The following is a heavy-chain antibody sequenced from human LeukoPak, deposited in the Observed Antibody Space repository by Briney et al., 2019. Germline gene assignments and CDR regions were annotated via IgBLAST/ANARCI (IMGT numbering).Heavy chain of an antibody. J-gene: IGHJ4*02. Sequence: GSLRLSCAASGFTFSSYTMSWVRQAPGKGLVWVARINPNGKITTYTDSVKGRFTISRDNAKNTLYLQMNSLSAEDTAVYYCARDFAGDRDYWGQGTLVTVSS. V-gene: IGHV3-74*01. D-gene: IGHD4-17*01. CDR1: GFTFSSYT. CDR3: ARDFAGDRDY. CDR2: INPNGKIT.